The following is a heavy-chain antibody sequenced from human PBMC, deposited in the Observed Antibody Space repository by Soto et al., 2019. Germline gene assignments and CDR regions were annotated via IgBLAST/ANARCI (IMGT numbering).Heavy chain of an antibody. D-gene: IGHD3-22*01. J-gene: IGHJ5*02. V-gene: IGHV4-30-4*01. CDR2: IYYSGST. CDR3: ARKNRLNYYDSSGYLWFDP. CDR1: GGSISGGDYY. Sequence: PSETLSLTCTVSGGSISGGDYYWSWIRQPPGKGLEWIGYIYYSGSTYYNPSLKSRVTISVDTSKNQFSLKLSSVTAADTAVYYCARKNRLNYYDSSGYLWFDPWGQGTLVTVSS.